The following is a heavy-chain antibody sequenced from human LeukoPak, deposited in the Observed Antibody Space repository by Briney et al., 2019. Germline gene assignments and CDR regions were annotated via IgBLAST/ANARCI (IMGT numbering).Heavy chain of an antibody. CDR3: ARGSGGGSGNNYKDPYHGMDV. J-gene: IGHJ6*02. CDR2: IYYSGST. V-gene: IGHV4-59*12. CDR1: GGSIRSYF. Sequence: PSETLSLTCTVSGGSIRSYFWSWIRQPPGKGLEWIGYIYYSGSTNYNPSLKSRVTISVDTSKNQFSLKLDSVTAAGTAVYYCARGSGGGSGNNYKDPYHGMDVWGQGTTVTVSS. D-gene: IGHD3-10*01.